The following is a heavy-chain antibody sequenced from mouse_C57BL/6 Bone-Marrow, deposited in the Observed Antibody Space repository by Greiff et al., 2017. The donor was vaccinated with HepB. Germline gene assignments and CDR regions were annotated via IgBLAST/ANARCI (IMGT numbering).Heavy chain of an antibody. D-gene: IGHD4-1*01. CDR2: IHPRSGNT. CDR3: ANDLDLGKDRFDY. CDR1: GYTFTSYG. J-gene: IGHJ2*01. V-gene: IGHV1-81*01. Sequence: QVQLQQSGAELARPGASVKLSCKASGYTFTSYGISWVKQRTGQGLEWIGVIHPRSGNTYYNEKFKGKATLTADKSSSTAYMELRSLTSEDSAVYFCANDLDLGKDRFDYWGQGTTLTVSS.